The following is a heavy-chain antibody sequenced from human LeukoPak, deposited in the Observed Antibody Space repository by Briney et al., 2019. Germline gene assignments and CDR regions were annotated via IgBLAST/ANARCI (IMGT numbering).Heavy chain of an antibody. V-gene: IGHV1-2*02. CDR2: INPNSGGT. CDR3: ARASYYYYYMDV. CDR1: GGTFSSYA. J-gene: IGHJ6*03. Sequence: GASVKVSCKASGGTFSSYAISWVRQAPGQGLEWMGWINPNSGGTKYAQKFQDRVTMTRDTSISTAYMDLSSLRSDDTAVYYCARASYYYYYMDVWGKGTTVTISS.